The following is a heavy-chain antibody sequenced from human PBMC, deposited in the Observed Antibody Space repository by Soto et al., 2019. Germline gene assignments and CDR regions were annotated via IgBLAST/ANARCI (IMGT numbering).Heavy chain of an antibody. J-gene: IGHJ4*01. D-gene: IGHD4-17*01. CDR1: GFTFSNAW. CDR3: TTDSYMTNIIVSFDY. Sequence: GGSLRLSCAASGFTFSNAWINWVRQAPGKGLEWVGRVKSKTDGGTTDFAAPVKGRFAISRDDSKNMVYLEMNSLKTEDTAIYYCTTDSYMTNIIVSFDYWGHGTLVTVYS. V-gene: IGHV3-15*07. CDR2: VKSKTDGGTT.